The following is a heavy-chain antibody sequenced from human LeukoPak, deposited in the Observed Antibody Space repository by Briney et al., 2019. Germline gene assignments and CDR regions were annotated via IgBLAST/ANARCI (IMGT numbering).Heavy chain of an antibody. CDR3: ASTYRGDYYGSGSYYKY. J-gene: IGHJ4*02. V-gene: IGHV1-69*06. Sequence: GASVKVSCKASGGTFSSYAISWVRQAPGQGLEWMGGIIPIFGTANYAQKFQGRVTITADKSTSTAYMELSSLRSEDTAVYYCASTYRGDYYGSGSYYKYWGQGTLVTASS. CDR1: GGTFSSYA. D-gene: IGHD3-10*01. CDR2: IIPIFGTA.